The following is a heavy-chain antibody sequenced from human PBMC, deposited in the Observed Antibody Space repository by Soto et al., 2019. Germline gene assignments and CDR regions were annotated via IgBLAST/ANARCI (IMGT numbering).Heavy chain of an antibody. CDR3: AIGTRSSWSCDF. CDR1: GGTFDSYT. Sequence: SVKVSCKASGGTFDSYTISWVRQAPGQGLEWMGGIIPLTETPVYAQTVQGRLTISADEVTSVAYMELSTLRSDDTAVYYCAIGTRSSWSCDFWGQGTLVTVSS. CDR2: IIPLTETP. V-gene: IGHV1-69*13. D-gene: IGHD6-13*01. J-gene: IGHJ4*02.